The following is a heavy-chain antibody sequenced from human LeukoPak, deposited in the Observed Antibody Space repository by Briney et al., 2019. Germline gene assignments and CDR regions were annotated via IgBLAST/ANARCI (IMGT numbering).Heavy chain of an antibody. CDR2: IIPIFGTA. J-gene: IGHJ4*02. CDR1: GGTFSSYA. Sequence: SVNVSCKASGGTFSSYAISWVRQAPGQGLEWMGGIIPIFGTANYAQKFQGRVTITADESTSTAYMELSSLRSEDTAVYYCANLSVAGRGYYFDYWGQGTLVTVSS. D-gene: IGHD6-19*01. V-gene: IGHV1-69*13. CDR3: ANLSVAGRGYYFDY.